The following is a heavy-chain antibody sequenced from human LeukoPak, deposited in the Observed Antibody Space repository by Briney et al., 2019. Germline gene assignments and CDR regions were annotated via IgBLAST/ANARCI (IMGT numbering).Heavy chain of an antibody. CDR2: IYYTGST. V-gene: IGHV4-59*01. CDR1: GGSISSYY. Sequence: PSETLSLTCTVSGGSISSYYWSWIRQPAGKGLEWIGYIYYTGSTNYNPSLKSRVTISVDTSKNQFSLKLNSVTAADTAVYYCAREPVDYYDSSGSYAFDIWGQGTMVTVSS. D-gene: IGHD3-22*01. CDR3: AREPVDYYDSSGSYAFDI. J-gene: IGHJ3*02.